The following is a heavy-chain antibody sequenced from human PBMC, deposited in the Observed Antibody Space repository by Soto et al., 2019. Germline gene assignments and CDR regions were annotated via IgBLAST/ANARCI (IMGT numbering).Heavy chain of an antibody. J-gene: IGHJ5*02. V-gene: IGHV1-69*02. D-gene: IGHD3-10*01. CDR2: IIPILGIA. Sequence: QVQLVQSGAEVKKPGSSVKVSCKASGGTFSSYTISWVRQAPGQGLEWMGRIIPILGIANYAQKFQGRVTITADKSTSTAYMELSSLRAEDTAVYYCAFYGSHINWFDPWGQGTLVTVSS. CDR3: AFYGSHINWFDP. CDR1: GGTFSSYT.